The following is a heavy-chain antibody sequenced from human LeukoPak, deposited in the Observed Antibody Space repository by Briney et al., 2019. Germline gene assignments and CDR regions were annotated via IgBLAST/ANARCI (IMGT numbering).Heavy chain of an antibody. D-gene: IGHD3-10*01. CDR1: GFTFSNYW. CDR2: VKSDGSSI. CDR3: AKDAGGPFDP. Sequence: PGGSLRHSCVASGFTFSNYWMHWVRQAPGKGLVWVSRVKSDGSSIRYADSVKGRFTISRDNAKNTLYLQMNSLRAEDTAVYYCAKDAGGPFDPWGQGTLVTVSS. J-gene: IGHJ5*02. V-gene: IGHV3-74*01.